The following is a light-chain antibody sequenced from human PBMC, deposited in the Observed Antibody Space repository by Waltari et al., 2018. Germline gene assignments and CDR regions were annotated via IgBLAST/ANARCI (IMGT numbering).Light chain of an antibody. Sequence: DIQMTQSPSTLSASVGDRVTITCRASQSVKNNLAWYQQKPGKAPKVVIHKSSRLESGVPAGFSCSGYGTEFTLTISSLQPDDFATYYCQEYDTLPVTFGGGTKVEIK. V-gene: IGKV1-5*03. CDR3: QEYDTLPVT. CDR1: QSVKNN. J-gene: IGKJ4*01. CDR2: KSS.